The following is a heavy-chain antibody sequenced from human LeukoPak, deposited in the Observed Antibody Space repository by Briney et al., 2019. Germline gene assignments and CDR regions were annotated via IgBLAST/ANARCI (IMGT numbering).Heavy chain of an antibody. D-gene: IGHD1-26*01. CDR1: GFTFSRYW. CDR3: ARDSGSCLFDY. J-gene: IGHJ4*02. CDR2: IKQDGSAK. V-gene: IGHV3-7*01. Sequence: GGSLRLSCAASGFTFSRYWMSWVRQAPGKGLEWVGNIKQDGSAKYYVDSVKGRFTISRDNAKNSLYLQMNSLRAEDTAVYYCARDSGSCLFDYWGQGTLVTVSS.